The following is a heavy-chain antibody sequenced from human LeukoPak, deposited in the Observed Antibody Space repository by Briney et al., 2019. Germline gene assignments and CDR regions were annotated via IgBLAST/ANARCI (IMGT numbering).Heavy chain of an antibody. CDR1: GFTFSAYT. J-gene: IGHJ4*02. D-gene: IGHD3-22*01. V-gene: IGHV3-64D*06. Sequence: GGPLSLSSSASGFTFSAYTMHWVRQAPGKGLEFVSAVGSDGGNTYYADSVKGRFTITSDNSRNTLYLQMSSLRAEDTAVYYCVRYDYSAYADWGEGTLVTVSS. CDR2: VGSDGGNT. CDR3: VRYDYSAYAD.